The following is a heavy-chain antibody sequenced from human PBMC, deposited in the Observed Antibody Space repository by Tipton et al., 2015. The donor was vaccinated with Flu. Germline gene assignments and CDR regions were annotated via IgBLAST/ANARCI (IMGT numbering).Heavy chain of an antibody. D-gene: IGHD3-3*02. CDR2: IYTSGST. V-gene: IGHV4-61*02. CDR1: GGSISSGSYY. Sequence: TLSLTCTVSGGSISSGSYYWSWIRQPAGKGLEWIGRIYTSGSTNYNPSLKSRVTISVDTSKNQFSLKLGSVTAADTAVYYCARELGSPGNWYFDLWGRGTLVTVSS. J-gene: IGHJ2*01. CDR3: ARELGSPGNWYFDL.